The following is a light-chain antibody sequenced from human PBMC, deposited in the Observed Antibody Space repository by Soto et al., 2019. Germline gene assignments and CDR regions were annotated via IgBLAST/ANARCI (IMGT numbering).Light chain of an antibody. J-gene: IGLJ3*02. CDR2: GNN. Sequence: QSVLTQPPSVSGAPGQRVTISCTGSSSNIGAGYDVHWFQKLPGTAPKLLIYGNNNRPSGVPDRFSGSKSGTSASLAITGLQAEDEADYYFQSFDSSLSVVFGGGTKLTVL. V-gene: IGLV1-40*01. CDR3: QSFDSSLSVV. CDR1: SSNIGAGYD.